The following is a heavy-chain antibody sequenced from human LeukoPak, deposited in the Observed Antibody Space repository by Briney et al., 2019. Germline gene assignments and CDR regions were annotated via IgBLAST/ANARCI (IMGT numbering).Heavy chain of an antibody. CDR1: GFTFSGNW. J-gene: IGHJ4*02. D-gene: IGHD5-24*01. Sequence: PGGSLTLSCEASGFTFSGNWMSWVRQAPGKGLKWVASINPDGSQKLYVDSVKGRFTISRDNTKSSLYLQMNSLGAEDTAMYYCAKLLGTATTYDSWGQGTRVTVSS. CDR2: INPDGSQK. CDR3: AKLLGTATTYDS. V-gene: IGHV3-7*01.